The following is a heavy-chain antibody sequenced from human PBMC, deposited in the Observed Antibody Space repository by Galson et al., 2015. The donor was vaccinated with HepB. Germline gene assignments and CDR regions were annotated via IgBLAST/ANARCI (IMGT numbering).Heavy chain of an antibody. CDR2: ISGGGGHT. V-gene: IGHV3-23*01. CDR1: GFSFTTYT. Sequence: SLRLSCAASGFSFTTYTLSWVRQAPGKGLEWVSSISGGGGHTYYADSLKGRFTISRDRSRNTVSLQMSNLRVEDTAIYYCAKDGPPSFIPHFFDSWGQGTLLIVSP. D-gene: IGHD2-21*01. CDR3: AKDGPPSFIPHFFDS. J-gene: IGHJ4*02.